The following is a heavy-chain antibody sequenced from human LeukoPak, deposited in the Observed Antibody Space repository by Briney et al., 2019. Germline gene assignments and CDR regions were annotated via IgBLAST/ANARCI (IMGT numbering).Heavy chain of an antibody. Sequence: PGGSLRLSCTASGFTLGGHDMHWVRQTTGDGLEWVAAVSAGHHAFYAGSVKGRFTVSRDDAKNSLCLQMNSLSAEDTAVYYCARINSRNYFLDLWGQGTLVTISS. V-gene: IGHV3-13*01. D-gene: IGHD1-26*01. J-gene: IGHJ4*02. CDR2: VSAGHHA. CDR3: ARINSRNYFLDL. CDR1: GFTLGGHD.